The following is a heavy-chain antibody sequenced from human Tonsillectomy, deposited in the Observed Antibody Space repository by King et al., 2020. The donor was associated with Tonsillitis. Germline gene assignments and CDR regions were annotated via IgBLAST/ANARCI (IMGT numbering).Heavy chain of an antibody. Sequence: VQLVESGGGLVQPGGSLRLSCAASGFISATYAMSWVRQAPGKGLEWVSGISGSGGVTFYADSVKGRFTISRDNSKNTLYLQMNSLRAGNTAAYYCAKVGGELYDTQTYVDLWGRGTVVTVSS. J-gene: IGHJ2*01. CDR3: AKVGGELYDTQTYVDL. V-gene: IGHV3-23*04. D-gene: IGHD3-22*01. CDR2: ISGSGGVT. CDR1: GFISATYA.